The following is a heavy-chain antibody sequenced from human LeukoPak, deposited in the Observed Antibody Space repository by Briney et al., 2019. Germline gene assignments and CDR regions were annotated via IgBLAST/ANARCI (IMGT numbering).Heavy chain of an antibody. Sequence: SETLSLTCTVSGYSISSGYYWGWIRQPPGKGLEWIGSIYHSGSTYYNPSLKSRVTISVDTSKNQFSLKLSSVTAADTAVYYCASSRDYDIAFDIWGQGTMVTVSS. CDR1: GYSISSGYY. V-gene: IGHV4-38-2*02. D-gene: IGHD3-9*01. CDR3: ASSRDYDIAFDI. J-gene: IGHJ3*02. CDR2: IYHSGST.